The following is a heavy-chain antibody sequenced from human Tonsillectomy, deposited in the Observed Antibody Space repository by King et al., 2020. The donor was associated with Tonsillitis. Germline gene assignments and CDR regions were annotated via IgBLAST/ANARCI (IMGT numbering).Heavy chain of an antibody. CDR3: ARVGGDCSSTSCYGNYYYYMDV. J-gene: IGHJ6*03. V-gene: IGHV3-30*01. Sequence: VQLVESGGGVVQPGRSLRLSCAASGFTFSTYAIHWVRQAPGKGLEWVAVISYDGKNKYYADSVKGRFTISRDNSKNTLYLQMNSLRAEEPAVYYCARVGGDCSSTSCYGNYYYYMDVWGKGTTVTVSS. CDR2: ISYDGKNK. D-gene: IGHD2-2*01. CDR1: GFTFSTYA.